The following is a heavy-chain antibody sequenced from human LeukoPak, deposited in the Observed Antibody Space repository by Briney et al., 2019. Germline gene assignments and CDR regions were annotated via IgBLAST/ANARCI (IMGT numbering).Heavy chain of an antibody. J-gene: IGHJ4*02. V-gene: IGHV4-30-4*07. CDR2: IDYSGST. CDR1: GGSITSGGYS. D-gene: IGHD3-22*01. Sequence: PSETLSLTCAVSGGSITSGGYSWSWIRQPPGKGLEWIGYIDYSGSTYYNPSLKGRVTISVDTSKNQFSLKLSSVTAADTAFYYCARSGFYYDSSGYFHTIDYWGQGTLVTVSS. CDR3: ARSGFYYDSSGYFHTIDY.